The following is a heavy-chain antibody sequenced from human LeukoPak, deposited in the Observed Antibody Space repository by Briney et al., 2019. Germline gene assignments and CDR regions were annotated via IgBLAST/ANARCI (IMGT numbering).Heavy chain of an antibody. D-gene: IGHD2-2*02. Sequence: PGGSLRLSCAASGFTFNRCWIHWVRQAPGKGLEWVSYVSNDGSGTTYADSVRGRFTISRDNAKNMLFLQMNSLRAEDTAVYYCVRGGGGSIDYWGQGTLVTVSS. CDR1: GFTFNRCW. V-gene: IGHV3-74*01. CDR3: VRGGGGSIDY. J-gene: IGHJ4*02. CDR2: VSNDGSGT.